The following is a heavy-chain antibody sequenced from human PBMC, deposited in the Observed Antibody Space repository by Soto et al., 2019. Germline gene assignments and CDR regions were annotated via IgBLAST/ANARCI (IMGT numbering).Heavy chain of an antibody. CDR1: GGTFSSYA. V-gene: IGHV1-69*12. J-gene: IGHJ4*02. Sequence: QVQLVQSGAEVKKPGSSVKVSCKASGGTFSSYAISWVRQAPGQGLEWMGGIIPIFGTAYYAQKFQGRVTITADESTSTAYMELSSLRSEDTAVYYCARAPSIAVAGTAYYFDYWGQGTLVTVSS. D-gene: IGHD6-19*01. CDR3: ARAPSIAVAGTAYYFDY. CDR2: IIPIFGTA.